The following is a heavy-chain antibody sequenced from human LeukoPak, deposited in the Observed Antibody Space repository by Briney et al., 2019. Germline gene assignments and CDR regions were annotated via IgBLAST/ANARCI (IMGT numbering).Heavy chain of an antibody. Sequence: PSETLSLTCAVYGGSFSGYYWSWIRQPPGKGREWIGEINHSGSTNYNPALKSRVTISVATSKNKSSLQLSSVTAADTAVYYCARRKRSYSANWFDPWGQGALVTVSS. CDR3: ARRKRSYSANWFDP. CDR2: INHSGST. V-gene: IGHV4-34*01. D-gene: IGHD1-26*01. J-gene: IGHJ5*02. CDR1: GGSFSGYY.